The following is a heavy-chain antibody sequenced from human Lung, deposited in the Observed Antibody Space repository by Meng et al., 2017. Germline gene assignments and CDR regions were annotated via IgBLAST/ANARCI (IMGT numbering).Heavy chain of an antibody. V-gene: IGHV4-34*01. J-gene: IGHJ4*02. CDR1: GGSFSDSY. D-gene: IGHD4-11*01. Sequence: QLQLQQWGAGLLKPSETLSLTCVVSGGSFSDSYWSWIRQPPGKGLEWIGEINHSGSTNYNPSLESRATISVDTSQNNLSLKLSSVTAADSAVYYCARGPTTMAHDFDYWGQGTLVTVSS. CDR2: INHSGST. CDR3: ARGPTTMAHDFDY.